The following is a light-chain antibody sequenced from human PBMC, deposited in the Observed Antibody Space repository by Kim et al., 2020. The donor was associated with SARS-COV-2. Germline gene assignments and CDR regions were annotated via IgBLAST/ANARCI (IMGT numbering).Light chain of an antibody. CDR3: NSRDSNDNVV. V-gene: IGLV3-19*01. CDR2: GKN. Sequence: VALGQTVRITCQGDSLRSYYATWYQQKPGQAPILVIYGKNSRPSGIPDRFSGSSSGNTASLTITGTQAGDKADYYCNSRDSNDNVVFGGGTKLTVL. J-gene: IGLJ2*01. CDR1: SLRSYY.